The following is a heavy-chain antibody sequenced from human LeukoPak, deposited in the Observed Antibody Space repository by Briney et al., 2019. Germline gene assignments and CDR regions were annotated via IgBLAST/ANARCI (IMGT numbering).Heavy chain of an antibody. CDR3: ARDDYTHSWYEAY. V-gene: IGHV4-4*07. J-gene: IGHJ4*02. Sequence: PETLSLTCTVSGVSISSYYWSWIRQSAGKGLEWIGRIYTRGSTNYNPSLKSRVTMSLDTSKNQFSLTLNSVTAADTAVYYCARDDYTHSWYEAYWGQGTLVTVSS. CDR1: GVSISSYY. D-gene: IGHD6-13*01. CDR2: IYTRGST.